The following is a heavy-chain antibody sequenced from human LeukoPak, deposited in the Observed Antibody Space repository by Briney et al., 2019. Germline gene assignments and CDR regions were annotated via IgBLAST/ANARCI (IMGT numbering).Heavy chain of an antibody. Sequence: GGSLRLSCAVSAFTFSSYGMHWVRQAPGKGLEWVVVIWYDGSNKYYADSVKGRFTISRDNSKNTLYLQMNSLRVEDTAMYYCALSREAAGTVFDDWGQGTLATVSS. J-gene: IGHJ4*02. CDR3: ALSREAAGTVFDD. V-gene: IGHV3-33*01. CDR1: AFTFSSYG. D-gene: IGHD6-13*01. CDR2: IWYDGSNK.